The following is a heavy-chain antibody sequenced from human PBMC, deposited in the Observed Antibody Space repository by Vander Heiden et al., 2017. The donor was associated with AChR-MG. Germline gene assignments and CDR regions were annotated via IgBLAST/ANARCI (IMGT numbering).Heavy chain of an antibody. CDR1: GLTVSPHG. CDR2: VSSDESDK. Sequence: VQRVESGGGGVQPGRSLTVTCPASGLTVSPHGIHWVLPAPGRGLGVVTGVSSDESDKSYADSVESRFILSRDNSRNTLYLQMNSLRLEDAAVDYCARGSRGGSGYYNDAFDIWGQGTMVTVSS. D-gene: IGHD3-22*01. J-gene: IGHJ3*02. V-gene: IGHV3-30*03. CDR3: ARGSRGGSGYYNDAFDI.